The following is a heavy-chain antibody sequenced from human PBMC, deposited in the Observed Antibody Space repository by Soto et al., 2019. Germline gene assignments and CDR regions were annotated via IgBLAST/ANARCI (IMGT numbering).Heavy chain of an antibody. CDR3: ARGVYYYDSSGYFGPPHY. J-gene: IGHJ4*02. Sequence: PSETPSLNCPVSGSSNSSGDYYWGWVLLPPGKGLEWIGYIYYSGSTYYNPPLKSRVTISVDTSKNQFSLKLSSVTAADTAVYYCARGVYYYDSSGYFGPPHYWGQASLVTVSS. CDR2: IYYSGST. D-gene: IGHD3-22*01. V-gene: IGHV4-30-4*01. CDR1: GSSNSSGDYY.